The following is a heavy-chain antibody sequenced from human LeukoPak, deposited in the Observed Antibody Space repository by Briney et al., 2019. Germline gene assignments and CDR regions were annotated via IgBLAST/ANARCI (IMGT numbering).Heavy chain of an antibody. CDR2: ISSNGGST. CDR1: GFTFSTYV. CDR3: ARDKAGYMDV. D-gene: IGHD6-19*01. V-gene: IGHV3-64*01. J-gene: IGHJ6*03. Sequence: GGSLRLSCAASGFTFSTYVMYWVRQAPGKGLEYVSGISSNGGSTYYVNAVKGRLTISRDNSKNTLYLQMGSLRADDMAVYYCARDKAGYMDVWGKGTTVTVSS.